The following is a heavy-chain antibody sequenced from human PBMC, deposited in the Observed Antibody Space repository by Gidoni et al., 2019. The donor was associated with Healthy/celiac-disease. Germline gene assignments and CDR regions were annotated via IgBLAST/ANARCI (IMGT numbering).Heavy chain of an antibody. D-gene: IGHD3-9*01. Sequence: QVQLQQWGAGVLKHSETLSLTCAVYGGSFSGYYWSWIRQPPGTGLEWIGEINHSRSTNYTPSLNIRVTISVDTSKNQFSLKLSSVTAADTAVYYCARGDNDILTGYYRRGWFDPWGQGTLVTVSS. J-gene: IGHJ5*02. V-gene: IGHV4-34*01. CDR1: GGSFSGYY. CDR3: ARGDNDILTGYYRRGWFDP. CDR2: INHSRST.